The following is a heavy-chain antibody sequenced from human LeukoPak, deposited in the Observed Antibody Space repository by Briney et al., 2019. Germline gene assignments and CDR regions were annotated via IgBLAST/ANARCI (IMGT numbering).Heavy chain of an antibody. D-gene: IGHD2-21*01. Sequence: GGSLRLSCAASGFTFSSYGMHWVRQAPGKGLEWVAVIWYDGSNKYYADSVKGRLTISRDNSKNTLYLQMNSLRAEDTAVYYCARDPGAYCGGDCYPGMDVWGQGTTVTVSS. CDR2: IWYDGSNK. V-gene: IGHV3-33*01. J-gene: IGHJ6*02. CDR1: GFTFSSYG. CDR3: ARDPGAYCGGDCYPGMDV.